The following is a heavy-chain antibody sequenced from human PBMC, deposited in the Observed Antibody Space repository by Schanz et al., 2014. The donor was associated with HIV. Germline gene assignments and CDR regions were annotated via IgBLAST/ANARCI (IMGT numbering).Heavy chain of an antibody. D-gene: IGHD3-16*01. CDR2: ISSSGRTI. J-gene: IGHJ6*02. V-gene: IGHV3-48*01. CDR3: VRAGGELGGYYYGMDV. CDR1: GFTFSTYA. Sequence: EVQLLESGGGLVQPGGSLRLSCAASGFTFSTYAMSWIRQAPGRGLEWVSYISSSGRTIYYADSVKGRFTVSRDNAKNSLYLQMNSLRAEDTAVYYCVRAGGELGGYYYGMDVWGQGTTVSVSS.